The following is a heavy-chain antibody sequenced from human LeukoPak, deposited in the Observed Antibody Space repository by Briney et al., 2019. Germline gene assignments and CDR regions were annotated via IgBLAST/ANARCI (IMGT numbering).Heavy chain of an antibody. CDR3: ARDQIAAAYNLSYYYYGMDV. CDR1: GFTFSSYS. J-gene: IGHJ6*02. Sequence: GGSLRLSCAASGFTFSSYSMSWGRQAPGEGLGWVSSISGSGGITSHEDTMTGRFTISRDNSKNTLYLQMNSLRDEDTAVYCCARDQIAAAYNLSYYYYGMDVWGQGPTVTVSS. CDR2: ISGSGGIT. D-gene: IGHD6-13*01. V-gene: IGHV3-23*01.